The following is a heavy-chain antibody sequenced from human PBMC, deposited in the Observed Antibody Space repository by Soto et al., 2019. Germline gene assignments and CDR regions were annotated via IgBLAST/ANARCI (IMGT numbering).Heavy chain of an antibody. J-gene: IGHJ4*02. CDR2: MNPNSGNT. D-gene: IGHD3-16*02. CDR1: GYTFTSYD. CDR3: ARGPLYDYIWGSYQASWDY. Sequence: ASVKVSCKASGYTFTSYDINWVRQATGQGLEWMGWMNPNSGNTGYAQKFHGRVTMTRNTSISTAYLELSSLRSEDTAVYYCARGPLYDYIWGSYQASWDYWGQGTLVTVSS. V-gene: IGHV1-8*01.